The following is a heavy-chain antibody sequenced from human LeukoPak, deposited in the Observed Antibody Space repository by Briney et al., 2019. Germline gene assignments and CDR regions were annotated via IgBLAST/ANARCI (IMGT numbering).Heavy chain of an antibody. CDR2: INPNNGDK. V-gene: IGHV1-2*02. J-gene: IGHJ4*02. D-gene: IGHD1-26*01. Sequence: ASVKVSCKASGYTFTDLTEYYIHWVRQAPGQVLEWMGWINPNNGDKKYAQKFQGRVTMTRDKSMNTAYMELSSLTSDDTAVYYCARRLGGSSEGYEFWGQGPLVTVSS. CDR1: GYTFTDLTEYY. CDR3: ARRLGGSSEGYEF.